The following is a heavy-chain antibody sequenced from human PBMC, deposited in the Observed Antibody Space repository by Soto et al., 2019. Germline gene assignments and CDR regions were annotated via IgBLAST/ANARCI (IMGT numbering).Heavy chain of an antibody. D-gene: IGHD5-12*01. Sequence: GESLKISCKGSGYTFTNYWIAWVRQMPGKGPEWMGIIYPGDSDTIYSPSFQGQVTISAAKSISTAYLQWSSLKASDTAMYYCARRTGYEFLDYWGPGTPVTVSS. J-gene: IGHJ4*02. CDR3: ARRTGYEFLDY. V-gene: IGHV5-51*01. CDR1: GYTFTNYW. CDR2: IYPGDSDT.